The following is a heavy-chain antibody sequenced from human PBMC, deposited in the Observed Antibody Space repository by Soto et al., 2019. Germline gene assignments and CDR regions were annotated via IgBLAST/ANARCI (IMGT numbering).Heavy chain of an antibody. Sequence: EVQLVESGGGLVQPGGSLRLSCAASGFTFSSYSMNWVRQAPGKGLEWVSYISSSSSTIYYADSVKGRFTISRDNAKNSLYLQMNSLRDEDTAVYYCARDDYGDYCPHGNDYWGQGTLVTVSS. CDR1: GFTFSSYS. D-gene: IGHD4-17*01. CDR3: ARDDYGDYCPHGNDY. J-gene: IGHJ4*02. V-gene: IGHV3-48*02. CDR2: ISSSSSTI.